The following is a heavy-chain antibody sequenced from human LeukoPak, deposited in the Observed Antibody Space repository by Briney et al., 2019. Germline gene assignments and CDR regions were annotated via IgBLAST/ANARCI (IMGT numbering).Heavy chain of an antibody. CDR1: GGAFSAYY. Sequence: SETLSLTCAVYGGAFSAYYWSWIRQSPGKGLQWIAEVNHRGDTNYNPSVKGRVTISVDTSKNQCSLKVTSLTAADTPVYYCAKSPTISETGYFDYWGQGTLVTVSS. D-gene: IGHD5-24*01. J-gene: IGHJ4*02. CDR3: AKSPTISETGYFDY. V-gene: IGHV4-34*01. CDR2: VNHRGDT.